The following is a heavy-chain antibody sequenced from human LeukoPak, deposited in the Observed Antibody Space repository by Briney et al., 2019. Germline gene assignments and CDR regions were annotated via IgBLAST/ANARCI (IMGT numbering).Heavy chain of an antibody. D-gene: IGHD2-2*01. Sequence: SETLSLTCAVYGGSFSGYYWSWIRQPPGKGLEWIGEINHSGSTNYNPSLKSRVTISVDTSKNQFSLKLSPVTAADTAVYYCARGADCSSTSCPYYFDYWGQGTLVTVSS. CDR3: ARGADCSSTSCPYYFDY. J-gene: IGHJ4*02. CDR2: INHSGST. V-gene: IGHV4-34*01. CDR1: GGSFSGYY.